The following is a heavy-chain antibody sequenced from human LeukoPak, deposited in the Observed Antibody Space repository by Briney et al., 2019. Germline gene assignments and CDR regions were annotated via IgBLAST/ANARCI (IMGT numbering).Heavy chain of an antibody. D-gene: IGHD2-15*01. Sequence: SETLSLTCAVYGGSFSGYYWSWIRQPPGKGLEWIGEINHSGSTNYKSSIKSTVTISADPPQNHLSLKLSSVTAADTAVYYCARGRVTRRRCSGGSCDHYYMDVWGKGTTVTVSS. V-gene: IGHV4-34*01. CDR3: ARGRVTRRRCSGGSCDHYYMDV. J-gene: IGHJ6*03. CDR1: GGSFSGYY. CDR2: INHSGST.